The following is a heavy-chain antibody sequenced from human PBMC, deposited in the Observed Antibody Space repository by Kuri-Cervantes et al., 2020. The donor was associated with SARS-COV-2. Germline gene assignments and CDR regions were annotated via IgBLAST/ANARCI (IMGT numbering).Heavy chain of an antibody. Sequence: GGSLRLSCAASGFIFTSYGMHWVRQAPGKGLEWVAVIWYDGSNKYYVDSVKGRFTVSRDNSKNTLYLQMNSLRAEDTAVYYCARVGVAAAGSTSYNGMDVWGQGTTVTVSS. J-gene: IGHJ6*02. CDR1: GFIFTSYG. CDR3: ARVGVAAAGSTSYNGMDV. D-gene: IGHD6-13*01. CDR2: IWYDGSNK. V-gene: IGHV3-33*01.